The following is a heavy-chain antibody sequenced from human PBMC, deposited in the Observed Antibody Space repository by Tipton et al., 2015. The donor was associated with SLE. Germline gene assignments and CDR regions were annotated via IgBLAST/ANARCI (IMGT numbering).Heavy chain of an antibody. J-gene: IGHJ4*02. CDR3: AGQGGVGQQQLDLVDY. CDR2: IHPGDSET. CDR1: GYGFGSYW. V-gene: IGHV5-51*01. Sequence: QSGPEVKKPGESLKISCKGSGYGFGSYWIAWVRQMPGKGLEWMGMIHPGDSETRYSPSFQGQVTISADKSITTDYLQWSSQKAPDTAMYCCAGQGGVGQQQLDLVDYWGEGTLVTVSS. D-gene: IGHD1-1*01.